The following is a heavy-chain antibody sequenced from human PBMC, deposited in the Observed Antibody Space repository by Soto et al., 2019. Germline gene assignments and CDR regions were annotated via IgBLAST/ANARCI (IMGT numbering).Heavy chain of an antibody. CDR2: IRRKANSYTT. D-gene: IGHD6-19*01. Sequence: EVQLVESGGGLVQPGGSLRLSCAASGLIFSDYHMDWVRQAPGKGLEWVGRIRRKANSYTTEYAASVEGRFTISRDDSKTSLYLQMNSLKSEDTDVYYCAMLGGWSGGSSGMDVWGQGTTVTVSS. CDR1: GLIFSDYH. J-gene: IGHJ6*02. V-gene: IGHV3-72*01. CDR3: AMLGGWSGGSSGMDV.